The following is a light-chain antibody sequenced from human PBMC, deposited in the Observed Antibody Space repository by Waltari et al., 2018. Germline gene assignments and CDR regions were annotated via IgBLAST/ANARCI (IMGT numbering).Light chain of an antibody. J-gene: IGKJ1*01. V-gene: IGKV3-11*01. CDR2: DVS. CDR1: QPIGSQ. CDR3: QQRDTWPLT. Sequence: IVLTQSPATLSLSPGERATLSCRASQPIGSQLAWYQQKPGQAPRLLISDVSNRATGIPVRFSGSGSETDFTLIISSLESEDFAVYYCQQRDTWPLTFGQGTKVEI.